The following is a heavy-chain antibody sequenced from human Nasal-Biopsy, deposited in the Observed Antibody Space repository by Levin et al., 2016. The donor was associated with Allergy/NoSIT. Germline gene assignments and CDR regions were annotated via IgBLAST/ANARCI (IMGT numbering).Heavy chain of an antibody. J-gene: IGHJ6*02. CDR3: VRHGVGEQQLWYYKGLDV. Sequence: SETLSLTCKVSGGSIRNPDDYWGWFRQAPGKGLEWIGSVYWSGTTYYRGPLRSRAVVSVDTSTNEFSLKLRSVTATDTAVYHCVRHGVGEQQLWYYKGLDVWGQGTTVTVSS. V-gene: IGHV4-39*01. CDR2: VYWSGTT. CDR1: GGSIRNPDDY. D-gene: IGHD3-10*01.